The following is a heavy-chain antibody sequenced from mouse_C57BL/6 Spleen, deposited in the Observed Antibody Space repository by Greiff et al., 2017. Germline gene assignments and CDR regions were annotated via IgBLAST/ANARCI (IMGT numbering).Heavy chain of an antibody. CDR1: GYSITSGYY. CDR2: ISYDGSN. D-gene: IGHD1-1*01. Sequence: VQLKESGPGLVKPSQSLSLTCSVTGYSITSGYYWNWIRQFPGNKLEWMGYISYDGSNNYNPSLKNRISITRDTSKNQFFLKLNSVTTEDTATYYCAKLRDYFDYWGQGTTLTVSS. J-gene: IGHJ2*01. V-gene: IGHV3-6*01. CDR3: AKLRDYFDY.